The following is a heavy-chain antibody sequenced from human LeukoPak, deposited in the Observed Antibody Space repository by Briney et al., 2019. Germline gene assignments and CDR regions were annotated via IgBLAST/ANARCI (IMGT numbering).Heavy chain of an antibody. D-gene: IGHD6-19*01. J-gene: IGHJ4*02. CDR2: IYPGDSDT. Sequence: PGESLKISCKGSGYSFTTYWIVWVRQMPGKGLVWMGIIYPGDSDTRYSPSFQGQVTISVDKSISTAFLQWSSLKASDTAVYYCARGGSGWFHNYDYWGQGTLVTVSS. CDR3: ARGGSGWFHNYDY. V-gene: IGHV5-51*01. CDR1: GYSFTTYW.